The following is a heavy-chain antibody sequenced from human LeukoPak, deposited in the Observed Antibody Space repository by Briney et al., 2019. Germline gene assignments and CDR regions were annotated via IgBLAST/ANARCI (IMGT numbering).Heavy chain of an antibody. D-gene: IGHD5-24*01. CDR1: GGSFSDYY. CDR3: ARCRDGCDY. J-gene: IGHJ4*02. Sequence: PSETLSLTCAVYGGSFSDYYWSWIRQPPGKGLEWIGEINHSGSTNYNPSLKSRVIISVDTSKNQFSLKLSSVTAADTAVYYCARCRDGCDYWGQGTLVTVSS. V-gene: IGHV4-34*01. CDR2: INHSGST.